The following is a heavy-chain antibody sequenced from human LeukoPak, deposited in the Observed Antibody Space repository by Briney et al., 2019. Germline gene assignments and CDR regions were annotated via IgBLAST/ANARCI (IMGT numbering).Heavy chain of an antibody. CDR3: ARRGKWLQLFDP. J-gene: IGHJ5*02. CDR1: GGSINSGDYY. V-gene: IGHV4-30-4*08. CDR2: IYYSGNT. D-gene: IGHD3-22*01. Sequence: SQTLSLTCTVSGGSINSGDYYWNWIRQPPGMGLEWIGYIYYSGNTYYNPSLKTRVTISVDTSKNQFSLKLSSVTAADTAVYYCARRGKWLQLFDPWGRGTLVTVSS.